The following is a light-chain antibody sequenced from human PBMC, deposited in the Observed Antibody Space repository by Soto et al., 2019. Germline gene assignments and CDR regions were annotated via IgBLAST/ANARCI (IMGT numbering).Light chain of an antibody. V-gene: IGLV2-11*01. CDR1: SSAVGGYNY. Sequence: QSVLTQPRSVSGSPGQSVTISCTGTSSAVGGYNYVSWYQQHPGKPPRLMIYDVSNRPSGVPDRFSGSKSGNTASLTISGLQAEDEADYYCCSYAGSYTFYVFGIGTKVTVL. CDR2: DVS. J-gene: IGLJ1*01. CDR3: CSYAGSYTFYV.